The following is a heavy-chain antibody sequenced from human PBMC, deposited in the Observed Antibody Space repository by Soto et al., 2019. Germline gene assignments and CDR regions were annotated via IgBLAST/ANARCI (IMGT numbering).Heavy chain of an antibody. CDR3: ARDRSIESHFDY. CDR1: GYTFTSYA. Sequence: ASVKVSCKASGYTFTSYAMHWVRQAPGQRLEWMGWINAGNGNTKYSQKFQGRVTITRDTSASTAYTELSSLRSEDTAVYYCARDRSIESHFDYWGQVTLVAVSS. D-gene: IGHD2-15*01. CDR2: INAGNGNT. V-gene: IGHV1-3*01. J-gene: IGHJ4*02.